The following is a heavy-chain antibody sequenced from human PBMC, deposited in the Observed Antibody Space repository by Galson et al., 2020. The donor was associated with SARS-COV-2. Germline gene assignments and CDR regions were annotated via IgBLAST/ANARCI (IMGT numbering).Heavy chain of an antibody. CDR2: ISSADTT. V-gene: IGHV3-23*01. J-gene: IGHJ5*02. D-gene: IGHD3-22*01. CDR3: VTVVISFAFDP. Sequence: GGSLRLSCAASGFTFSTYAMSWVRQAPGKGLEWVSAISSADTTYYADSVKGRFTISRDNSKNTLYLKMNSLRAEDTAVYYCVTVVISFAFDPWCQGTLVSVSS. CDR1: GFTFSTYA.